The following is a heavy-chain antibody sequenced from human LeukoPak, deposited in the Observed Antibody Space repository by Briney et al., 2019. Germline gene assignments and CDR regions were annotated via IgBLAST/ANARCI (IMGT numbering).Heavy chain of an antibody. CDR3: ARSTIFGDDAFDI. CDR2: INPNSGGT. J-gene: IGHJ3*02. V-gene: IGHV1-2*02. CDR1: GYTFSGYY. D-gene: IGHD3-3*01. Sequence: GASVKVSCKASGYTFSGYYMHWVRQAPGQGLEWMGWINPNSGGTNYAQKFQGRATMTRDTSISTAYMELSRLRSDDTAVYYCARSTIFGDDAFDIWGQGTMVTVSS.